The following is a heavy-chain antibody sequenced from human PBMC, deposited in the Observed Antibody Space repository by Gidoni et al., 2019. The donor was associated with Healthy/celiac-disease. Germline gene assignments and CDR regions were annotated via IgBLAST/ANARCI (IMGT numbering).Heavy chain of an antibody. J-gene: IGHJ4*02. V-gene: IGHV1-46*01. CDR2: INPSGGST. CDR3: ARGPLQYSSGLTRFDY. D-gene: IGHD6-19*01. Sequence: QVQLVQSGAEVKKPGASVKVSCKASGYTFTSHYMHWVRQAPGQGLEWMGIINPSGGSTSYAQKFQGRVTMTRDTSTSTVYMELSSLRSEDTAVYYCARGPLQYSSGLTRFDYWGQGTLVTVSS. CDR1: GYTFTSHY.